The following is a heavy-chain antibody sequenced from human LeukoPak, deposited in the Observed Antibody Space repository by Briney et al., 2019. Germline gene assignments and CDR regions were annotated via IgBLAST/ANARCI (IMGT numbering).Heavy chain of an antibody. J-gene: IGHJ2*01. D-gene: IGHD4-17*01. Sequence: GGSLRLSCAASGFTFSRYAMSWVRQAPGKGLEWVSAIVGTGASTYYADSVKGRFTVSRDNSKNTSYLQMNSLRAGDTAVYYCANLWDYYGDYASDGLWGRGTLVTVSS. V-gene: IGHV3-23*01. CDR2: IVGTGAST. CDR3: ANLWDYYGDYASDGL. CDR1: GFTFSRYA.